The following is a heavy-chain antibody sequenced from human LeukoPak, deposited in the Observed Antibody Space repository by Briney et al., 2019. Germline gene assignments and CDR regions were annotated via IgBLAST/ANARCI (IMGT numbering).Heavy chain of an antibody. CDR1: GGSFSGYY. J-gene: IGHJ4*02. CDR2: LTHSGST. D-gene: IGHD3-3*01. CDR3: ARVGWGFWSGYYVDY. Sequence: PSETLSLTCTVYGGSFSGYYWSWIRQPPGKGLEWIGELTHSGSTNYNPSLKSRVTISLDTSKNQFSLKLSSVTAADTAVYYCARVGWGFWSGYYVDYWGQGTLVTVSS. V-gene: IGHV4-34*01.